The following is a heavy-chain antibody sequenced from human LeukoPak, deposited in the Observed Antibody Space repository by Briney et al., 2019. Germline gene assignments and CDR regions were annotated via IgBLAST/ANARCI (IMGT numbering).Heavy chain of an antibody. CDR1: GFTFGSFA. J-gene: IGHJ6*04. Sequence: GGSLRLSCAASGFTFGSFAMHWVRQAPGKGLEWVAIISYDGSNEYYTDSVKGRFTISRDNAKNSLYLQMNSLRAEDTAVYYCAELGITMIGGVWGKGTTVTISS. CDR2: ISYDGSNE. CDR3: AELGITMIGGV. D-gene: IGHD3-10*02. V-gene: IGHV3-30*04.